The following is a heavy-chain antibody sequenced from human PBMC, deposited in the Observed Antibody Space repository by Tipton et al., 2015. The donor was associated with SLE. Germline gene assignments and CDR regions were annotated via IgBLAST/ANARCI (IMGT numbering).Heavy chain of an antibody. CDR1: GVSIGSGSYY. V-gene: IGHV4-39*07. Sequence: TLSLTCSVSGVSIGSGSYYWAWIRQPPGKGLEWIGSIYYTGTTTYYNSFLKSRVTMSVDTSKNQFSLRLTSVIAADTAVYYCARLHGYSYGLNWFDPWGQGTLISVSS. CDR2: IYYTGTTT. D-gene: IGHD5-18*01. CDR3: ARLHGYSYGLNWFDP. J-gene: IGHJ5*02.